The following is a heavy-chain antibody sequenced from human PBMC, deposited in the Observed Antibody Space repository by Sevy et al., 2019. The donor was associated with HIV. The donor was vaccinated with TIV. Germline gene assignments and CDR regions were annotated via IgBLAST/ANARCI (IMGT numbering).Heavy chain of an antibody. Sequence: GGSLRLSCEVSGFNFRSYWMSWVRQAPGKGLEWVANIKHDGSEQYYLDSVKGRFTVSRDNGKNSLYLQMTSLRVDDAAVDDCARERQEEDKSGAKFDYWGQGTLVTVSS. J-gene: IGHJ4*01. V-gene: IGHV3-7*01. D-gene: IGHD3-10*01. CDR3: ARERQEEDKSGAKFDY. CDR2: IKHDGSEQ. CDR1: GFNFRSYW.